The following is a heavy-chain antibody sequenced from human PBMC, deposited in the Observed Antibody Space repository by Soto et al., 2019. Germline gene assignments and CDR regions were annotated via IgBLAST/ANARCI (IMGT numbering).Heavy chain of an antibody. V-gene: IGHV4-59*01. CDR3: ARVSYYGSGSYEFWFDP. Sequence: SETLSLTCTVSGVSISSYYWSWIRQPPGKGLEWIGYIYYSGSTNYNPSLKSRVTISVDTSKNQFSLKLSSVTAADTAVYYCARVSYYGSGSYEFWFDPWGQGTLVTVSS. CDR1: GVSISSYY. J-gene: IGHJ5*02. D-gene: IGHD3-10*01. CDR2: IYYSGST.